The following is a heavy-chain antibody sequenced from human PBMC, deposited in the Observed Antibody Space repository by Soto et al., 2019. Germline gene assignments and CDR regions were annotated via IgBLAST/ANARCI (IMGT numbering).Heavy chain of an antibody. Sequence: EMQLVESGGGLVQPGGSLRLSCAASGFTFSDYPMEWVRQAPGKGLEWIGRARNDPRARTTQHAASVRGRFITSRDDSENSLYLQMNSLNTGVTAVYYCVGSLQYWGQGTLVTVSS. CDR1: GFTFSDYP. J-gene: IGHJ4*02. CDR3: VGSLQY. CDR2: ARNDPRARTT. D-gene: IGHD6-13*01. V-gene: IGHV3-72*01.